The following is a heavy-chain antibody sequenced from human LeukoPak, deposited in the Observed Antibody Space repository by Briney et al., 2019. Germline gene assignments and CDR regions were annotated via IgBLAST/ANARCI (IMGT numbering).Heavy chain of an antibody. CDR2: ISWNSGSI. Sequence: GGSLRLSCAASGFTFDDYAMHWVRQAPGKGLEWVSGISWNSGSIGYADSVKGRFTISRDNAKNSLYLQMNSLRAEDTASYYCAKDIRLGATFGDNFDYWGQGTLVTVSS. D-gene: IGHD1-26*01. CDR3: AKDIRLGATFGDNFDY. V-gene: IGHV3-9*01. CDR1: GFTFDDYA. J-gene: IGHJ4*02.